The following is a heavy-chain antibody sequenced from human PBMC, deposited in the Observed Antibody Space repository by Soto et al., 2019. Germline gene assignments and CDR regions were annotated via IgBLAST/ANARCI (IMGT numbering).Heavy chain of an antibody. CDR1: GGIFSTYV. V-gene: IGHV1-69*11. D-gene: IGHD1-26*01. Sequence: QVQLVQSGAEVKKPGSSVKVSCKASGGIFSTYVISWVRQAPGQGLEWMGGIVPLLGTPNYAQKFQGRVTITADDSTSTAYMELSSLRSEDTAVYYCARDFQSGYFDSWGQGTLVTVSS. J-gene: IGHJ4*02. CDR2: IVPLLGTP. CDR3: ARDFQSGYFDS.